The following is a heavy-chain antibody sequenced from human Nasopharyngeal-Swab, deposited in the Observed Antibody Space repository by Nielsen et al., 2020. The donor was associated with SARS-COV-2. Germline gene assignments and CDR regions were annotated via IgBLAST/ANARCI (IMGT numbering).Heavy chain of an antibody. Sequence: SVKVSCKASRDTFSKYGISWVRQAPGQGLEWMGRIIPIFGVTNYAQKFRGRVSITADKSTGTVYMDLSSLRSEDTATYYCATDKSGHGSGFYDGMDVWAKGPRSPSL. CDR3: ATDKSGHGSGFYDGMDV. D-gene: IGHD3-22*01. CDR2: IIPIFGVT. CDR1: RDTFSKYG. J-gene: IGHJ6*02. V-gene: IGHV1-69*04.